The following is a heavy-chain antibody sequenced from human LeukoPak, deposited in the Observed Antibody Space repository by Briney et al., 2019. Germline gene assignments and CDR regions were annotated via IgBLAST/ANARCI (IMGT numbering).Heavy chain of an antibody. CDR1: GGSISSSGYY. J-gene: IGHJ4*02. D-gene: IGHD3-10*01. CDR2: VYYTGST. V-gene: IGHV4-39*02. Sequence: SETLSLTCTVSGGSISSSGYYWGWIRQPPGKGLEWVGSVYYTGSTFYNPSLKSRVTTSVDTSKNHFSLNLSSVTAADTAVYYCARHRGRYYDSGSYYYFDYWGQGTLVTVSS. CDR3: ARHRGRYYDSGSYYYFDY.